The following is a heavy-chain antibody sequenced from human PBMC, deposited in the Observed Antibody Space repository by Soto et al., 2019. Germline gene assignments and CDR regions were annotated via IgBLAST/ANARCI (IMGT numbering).Heavy chain of an antibody. D-gene: IGHD2-8*02. CDR2: IDHSGST. V-gene: IGHV4-34*01. CDR3: ARDKITGLFDY. CDR1: GGSFSGYD. J-gene: IGHJ4*02. Sequence: SETLSLTCAVYGGSFSGYDWTWIRQPPGTGLEWIGEIDHSGSTNYNPSLKSRVTISVDTSKNQFSLKLTSVTAADTAVYYCARDKITGLFDYWGQGTLVTVSS.